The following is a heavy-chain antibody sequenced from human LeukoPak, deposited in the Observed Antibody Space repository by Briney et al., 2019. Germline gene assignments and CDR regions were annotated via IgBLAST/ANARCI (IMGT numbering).Heavy chain of an antibody. D-gene: IGHD3-3*01. J-gene: IGHJ6*03. V-gene: IGHV3-7*01. CDR3: ARDDYDFWSGYVAYYYYMDV. CDR1: GFTFSSYW. CDR2: IKQDGSEK. Sequence: GGSLRLSCAASGFTFSSYWMSWVRQAPGKGLEWVANIKQDGSEKYYVDSVKGRFTISRDNAKNSLYLQMNSLRAEDTAVYYCARDDYDFWSGYVAYYYYMDVWGKGTTVTVSS.